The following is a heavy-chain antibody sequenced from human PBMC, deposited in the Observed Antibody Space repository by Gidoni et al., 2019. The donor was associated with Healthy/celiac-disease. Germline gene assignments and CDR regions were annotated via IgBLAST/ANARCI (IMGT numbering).Heavy chain of an antibody. D-gene: IGHD3-16*01. CDR2: IYYSGST. V-gene: IGHV4-39*01. J-gene: IGHJ5*02. Sequence: QLQLQESGPGLVKPSETLSLTCTVSGGSISSRSYYWGWIRQPPGKGLEWIGSIYYSGSTYYNPSLKSRVTISVDTSKNQFSLKLSSVTAADTAVYYCATITSREVSAWGQGTLVTVSS. CDR1: GGSISSRSYY. CDR3: ATITSREVSA.